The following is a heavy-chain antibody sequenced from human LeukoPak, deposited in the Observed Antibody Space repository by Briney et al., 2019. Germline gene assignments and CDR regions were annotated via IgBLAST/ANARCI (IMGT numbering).Heavy chain of an antibody. Sequence: PGGSLRLSCAASGFTFSTYSMHWVRQAPGKGLEWVSSISSSGSYMFYADSVKGRFTISRDNAKNSLYLQLSGLTAEDTAVYYCARKPSLFTYSQGSYMDVWGTGTTVTVSS. D-gene: IGHD1-26*01. J-gene: IGHJ6*03. CDR3: ARKPSLFTYSQGSYMDV. CDR1: GFTFSTYS. CDR2: ISSSGSYM. V-gene: IGHV3-21*01.